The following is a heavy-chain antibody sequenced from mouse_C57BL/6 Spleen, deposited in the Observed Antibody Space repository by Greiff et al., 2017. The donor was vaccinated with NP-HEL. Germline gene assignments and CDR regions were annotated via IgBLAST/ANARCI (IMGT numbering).Heavy chain of an antibody. CDR1: GFNIKDYY. CDR2: IDPEDGDT. D-gene: IGHD2-3*01. CDR3: TTPIYDGYFAGFAY. Sequence: EVQLQQSGAELVRPGASVKLSCTASGFNIKDYYMHWVKQRPEQGLEWIGRIDPEDGDTDSAPKFQGKATMTADTSSNTAYLQLSSLTSEDTAVYYCTTPIYDGYFAGFAYWGQGTLVTVSA. V-gene: IGHV14-1*01. J-gene: IGHJ3*01.